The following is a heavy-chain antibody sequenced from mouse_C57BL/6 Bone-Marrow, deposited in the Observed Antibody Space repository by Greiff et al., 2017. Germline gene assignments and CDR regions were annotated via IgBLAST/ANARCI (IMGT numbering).Heavy chain of an antibody. Sequence: VQLQQSGAELVRPGDSVKLSCTASGFNLKDDYMHWVKQRPEQGREWIGWIDPEDGDTEYASKFQGKATITTDTSSNTAYLQLSSLTSEDTAVYYCTTWDEGFAYWGQGTLVTVTA. J-gene: IGHJ3*01. CDR1: GFNLKDDY. V-gene: IGHV14-4*01. D-gene: IGHD4-1*01. CDR3: TTWDEGFAY. CDR2: IDPEDGDT.